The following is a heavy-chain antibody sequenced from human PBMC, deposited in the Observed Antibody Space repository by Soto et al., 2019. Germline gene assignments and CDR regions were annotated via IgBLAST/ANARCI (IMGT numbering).Heavy chain of an antibody. V-gene: IGHV4-59*01. CDR1: GGSISSYY. CDR3: ARLLWFGELSDNWFDP. Sequence: PSETLSLTCTVSGGSISSYYWGWIRQPPGKGLEWIGYIYYSGSTNYNPSLKSRVTISVDTSKNQFSLKLSSVTAADTAVYYCARLLWFGELSDNWFDPWGQGTLVTVSS. CDR2: IYYSGST. J-gene: IGHJ5*02. D-gene: IGHD3-10*01.